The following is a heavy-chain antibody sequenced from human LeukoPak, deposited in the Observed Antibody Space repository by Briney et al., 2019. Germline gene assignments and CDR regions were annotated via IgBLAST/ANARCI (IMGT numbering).Heavy chain of an antibody. Sequence: GASVKVSCKASGYTFTSYAMNWVRQAPGQGLEWMGWINTNTGNPTYAQGFTGRFVFSLDTSVSTAYLQISSLKAEDTAVYYYARDVGSPVEPHGLSVQIDYWGQGTLVTVSS. D-gene: IGHD2-8*01. J-gene: IGHJ4*02. CDR1: GYTFTSYA. V-gene: IGHV7-4-1*02. CDR2: INTNTGNP. CDR3: ARDVGSPVEPHGLSVQIDY.